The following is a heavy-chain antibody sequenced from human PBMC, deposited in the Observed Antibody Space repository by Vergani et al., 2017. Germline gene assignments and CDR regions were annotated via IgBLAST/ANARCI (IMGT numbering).Heavy chain of an antibody. CDR1: GYSFTSYW. CDR3: ARHRGWGLVVVAATPWYYYYGMDV. D-gene: IGHD2-15*01. CDR2: IYPGDSDT. V-gene: IGHV5-51*01. J-gene: IGHJ6*02. Sequence: EVHLMQSGAEVKAPGESLKISCKGSGYSFTSYWIGWVRQMPGKGLEWMGIIYPGDSDTRYSPSFQGQVTIPADKSISTAYLQWSSLKASDTAMYYCARHRGWGLVVVAATPWYYYYGMDVWGQGTTVTVSS.